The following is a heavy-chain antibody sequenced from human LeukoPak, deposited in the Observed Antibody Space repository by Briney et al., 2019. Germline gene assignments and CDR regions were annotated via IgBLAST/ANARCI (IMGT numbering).Heavy chain of an antibody. CDR3: ARDLAGIQPEYFDY. V-gene: IGHV1-2*02. Sequence: ASVTVSCTASGYTFTGYYMHWVRQAPGQGLEWMGWINPNSGGTNYAQKFQGRVTMTRDTSISTAYMELSRLRSDDTAVYYCARDLAGIQPEYFDYWGQGTLVTVSS. CDR1: GYTFTGYY. J-gene: IGHJ4*02. CDR2: INPNSGGT. D-gene: IGHD5-18*01.